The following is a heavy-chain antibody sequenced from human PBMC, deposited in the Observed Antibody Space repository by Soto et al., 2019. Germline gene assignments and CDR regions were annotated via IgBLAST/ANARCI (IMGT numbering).Heavy chain of an antibody. D-gene: IGHD4-4*01. CDR2: IYQSGST. V-gene: IGHV4-30-2*06. J-gene: IGHJ4*02. CDR1: GVSINAGGYS. Sequence: QVQLQESGPGLVKPSQTLSLTCAVSGVSINAGGYSWNWIRQSPGKALEWMGHIYQSGSTYYKPPLKGRITISVDMSKNDFSLEVTSVTPADTAGYFCARGDYNDYFDLWGQGARVTVSS. CDR3: ARGDYNDYFDL.